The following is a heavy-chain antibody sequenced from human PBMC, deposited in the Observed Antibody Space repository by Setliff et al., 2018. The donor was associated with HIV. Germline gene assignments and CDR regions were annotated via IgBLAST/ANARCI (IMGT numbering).Heavy chain of an antibody. V-gene: IGHV4-34*01. Sequence: SETLSLTCAVYGESFSDYSWTWIRQPPGKGLEWIGEINHSGSTNYNPSLKSRVTISRDTSKNQFSLRLKSVIAADTAVYYCATDHVTMTGTRFDFWGQGTLVTVSS. J-gene: IGHJ4*02. CDR3: ATDHVTMTGTRFDF. CDR1: GESFSDYS. D-gene: IGHD3-9*01. CDR2: INHSGST.